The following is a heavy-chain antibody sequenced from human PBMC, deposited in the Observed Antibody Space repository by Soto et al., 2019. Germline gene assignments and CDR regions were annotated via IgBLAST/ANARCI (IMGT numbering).Heavy chain of an antibody. V-gene: IGHV4-34*01. Sequence: RAQILSLRGAAHVRGLGHYEWLGGHQPPGRGLEWIGEVNHSGEATYNPSLQSRVTISLDTTNNHFSLKMTSVTAADTAIYFCALAERVPWSWSDSWGQGTQVTASS. D-gene: IGHD6-6*01. CDR3: ALAERVPWSWSDS. CDR1: VRGLGHYE. CDR2: VNHSGEA. J-gene: IGHJ5*01.